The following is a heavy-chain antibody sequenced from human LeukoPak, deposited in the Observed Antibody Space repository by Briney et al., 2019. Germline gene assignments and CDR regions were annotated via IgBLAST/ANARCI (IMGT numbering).Heavy chain of an antibody. CDR2: IYYSGST. D-gene: IGHD2-21*01. CDR3: ARLKEFQKVFDY. V-gene: IGHV4-39*01. J-gene: IGHJ4*02. CDR1: GGSISSSDCY. Sequence: SETLSLTCTVSGGSISSSDCYWGWIRQPPEKGLEWIGSIYYSGSTYYNPSLKSRVTISVDTSKSQFSLKLSSVTAADTAVYYCARLKEFQKVFDYWGQGTLVTVSS.